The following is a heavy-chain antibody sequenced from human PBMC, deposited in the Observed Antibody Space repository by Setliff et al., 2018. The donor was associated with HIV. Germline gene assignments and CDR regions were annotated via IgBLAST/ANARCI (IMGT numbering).Heavy chain of an antibody. Sequence: SETLSLTCAVSGVSISSGSYYWSWIRQPAGKGLEWIGHIYTSGTTNYNPSLKSRVTISLDTSNNQFSLKLSSVTAADTAVYYCASALYYNFRGVESYFYYGMDVWGQGTTVTVSS. J-gene: IGHJ6*02. CDR1: GVSISSGSYY. V-gene: IGHV4-61*09. D-gene: IGHD3-10*02. CDR2: IYTSGTT. CDR3: ASALYYNFRGVESYFYYGMDV.